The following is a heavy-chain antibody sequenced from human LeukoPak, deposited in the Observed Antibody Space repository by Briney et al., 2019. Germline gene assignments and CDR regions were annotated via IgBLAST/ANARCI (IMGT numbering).Heavy chain of an antibody. D-gene: IGHD1-20*01. CDR1: GFSLSNYD. CDR3: ASITGN. CDR2: IRYDANNK. Sequence: GGSLRLSCAASGFSLSNYDMHWVRQAPGKGLEWVAFIRYDANNKYYADSVKGRFTISRDNSKNTLYLQMNSLRAEDTAVYYCASITGNWGQGTLVTVSS. V-gene: IGHV3-30*02. J-gene: IGHJ4*02.